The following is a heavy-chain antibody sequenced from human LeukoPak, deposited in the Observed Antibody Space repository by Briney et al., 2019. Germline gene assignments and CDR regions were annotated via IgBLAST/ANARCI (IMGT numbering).Heavy chain of an antibody. CDR2: IFYSGST. CDR3: ARGEGYSYGFDY. D-gene: IGHD5-18*01. V-gene: IGHV4-61*08. Sequence: SETLSLTCTVSGGSISGSGYYWSWIRQPPGKRLEWVGYIFYSGSTNYNPSLKSRVTISVDTSKNQFSLKLSSVTAADTAVYYCARGEGYSYGFDYWGQGTLVTVSS. CDR1: GGSISGSGYY. J-gene: IGHJ4*02.